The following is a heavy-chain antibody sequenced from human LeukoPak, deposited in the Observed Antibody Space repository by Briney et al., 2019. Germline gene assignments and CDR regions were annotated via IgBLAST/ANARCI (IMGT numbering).Heavy chain of an antibody. D-gene: IGHD5-18*01. Sequence: ASVKVSCKASGYTFTGYYMHWVRQAPGQGLEWMGWINPNSGGTNYAQKFQGRVTMTRDTSISTAYMELSRLRSDDTAVYYCARDRLVLGLYFMGGSSTDFDYWGQGTLVTVSS. V-gene: IGHV1-2*02. CDR3: ARDRLVLGLYFMGGSSTDFDY. CDR1: GYTFTGYY. J-gene: IGHJ4*02. CDR2: INPNSGGT.